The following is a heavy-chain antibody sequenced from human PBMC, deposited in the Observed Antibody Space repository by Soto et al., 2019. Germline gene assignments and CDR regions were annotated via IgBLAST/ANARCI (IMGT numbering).Heavy chain of an antibody. CDR3: ARVPTDIDYYDSSGYFDY. Sequence: SETLSLTCTVSGGSISSYYWSWIRQPPGKGLEWIGYIYYSGSTNYNPSLKSRVTISVDTSKNQFSLKLSSVTAADTAVYYCARVPTDIDYYDSSGYFDYWGQGTLVTVSS. CDR1: GGSISSYY. J-gene: IGHJ4*02. D-gene: IGHD3-22*01. CDR2: IYYSGST. V-gene: IGHV4-59*01.